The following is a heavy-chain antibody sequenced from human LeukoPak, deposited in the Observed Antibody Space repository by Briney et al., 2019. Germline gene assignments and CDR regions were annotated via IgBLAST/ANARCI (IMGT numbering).Heavy chain of an antibody. CDR2: LSGTGGST. V-gene: IGHV3-23*01. Sequence: PGGSLRLSCAASGFNFNNYAMSWVRQAPGKGLEWVSTLSGTGGSTYYADSVRGRFTISRDNYKNTLYLQMDSLRAEGTAVYYCAKARSGYYTDYCFDSWGQGTLVTVSS. J-gene: IGHJ4*02. CDR1: GFNFNNYA. CDR3: AKARSGYYTDYCFDS. D-gene: IGHD3-3*01.